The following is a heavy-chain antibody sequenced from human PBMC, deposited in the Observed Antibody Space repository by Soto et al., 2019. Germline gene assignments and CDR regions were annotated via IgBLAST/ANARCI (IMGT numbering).Heavy chain of an antibody. Sequence: GGSLRLSCAASGFTFSSYAMSWVRQAPGKGLEWVSAISGSGGSTYYADSVKGRFTISRDNSKNTLYLQMNSLRAEDTAVYYCARDFRADDILTGFLPNQEEGKGTDYWGQGTLVTVSS. D-gene: IGHD3-9*01. CDR1: GFTFSSYA. CDR2: ISGSGGST. CDR3: ARDFRADDILTGFLPNQEEGKGTDY. V-gene: IGHV3-23*01. J-gene: IGHJ4*02.